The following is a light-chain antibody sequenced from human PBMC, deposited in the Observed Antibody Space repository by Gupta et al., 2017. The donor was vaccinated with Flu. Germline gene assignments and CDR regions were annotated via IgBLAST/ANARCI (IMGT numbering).Light chain of an antibody. V-gene: IGLV1-47*01. J-gene: IGLJ3*02. CDR1: GSNIGSAY. Sequence: QSVLTQPPSASGTPGQRVTISCSGGGSNIGSAYVFWYQQLPGMAPKLLVYGNNQRPSGVADRVSVSNSGTSASLAISVLRSEDEADDYCAAWACNLSSPNWVFGGGTKLTVL. CDR3: AAWACNLSSPNWV. CDR2: GNN.